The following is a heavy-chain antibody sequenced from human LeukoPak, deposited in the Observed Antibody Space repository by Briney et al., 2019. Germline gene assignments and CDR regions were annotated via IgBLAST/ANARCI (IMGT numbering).Heavy chain of an antibody. CDR2: IYYSGST. J-gene: IGHJ4*02. D-gene: IGHD3-22*01. Sequence: PLETLSLTCTVSGGSISSSSYYWGWIRQPPGKGLEWNGSIYYSGSTYYNPSLKSRVTISVDTSKNQFSLKLSSVTAADTAVYYCARQAYYYDSSGYHFDYWGQGTLVTVSS. V-gene: IGHV4-39*01. CDR1: GGSISSSSYY. CDR3: ARQAYYYDSSGYHFDY.